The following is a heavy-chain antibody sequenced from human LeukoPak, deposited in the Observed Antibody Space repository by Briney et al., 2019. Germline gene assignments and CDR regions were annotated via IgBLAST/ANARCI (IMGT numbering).Heavy chain of an antibody. CDR1: GFTFDDYG. Sequence: GGSLRLPCAASGFTFDDYGMSWVRQAPGKGLEWVSGINWNGGRTGYADSVKGRFTISRDNARKSLYVQMNSLRAEDTALHYCAREYYGSGSYYNVGYWGQGTLVTVSS. D-gene: IGHD3-10*01. V-gene: IGHV3-20*04. J-gene: IGHJ4*02. CDR3: AREYYGSGSYYNVGY. CDR2: INWNGGRT.